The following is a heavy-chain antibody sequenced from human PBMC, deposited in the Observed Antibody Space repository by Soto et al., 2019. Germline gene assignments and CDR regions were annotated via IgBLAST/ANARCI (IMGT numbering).Heavy chain of an antibody. CDR3: ARGHRPGIAAAGSRWFDP. CDR2: MNPNSGNT. J-gene: IGHJ5*02. Sequence: GASVKVSCKASGYTFTSYDINWVRQATGQGLEWMGWMNPNSGNTGYAQKFQGRVTMTRNTSISTAYMELSSLRSEDTAVYYCARGHRPGIAAAGSRWFDPRGQGTLVTGSS. CDR1: GYTFTSYD. D-gene: IGHD6-13*01. V-gene: IGHV1-8*01.